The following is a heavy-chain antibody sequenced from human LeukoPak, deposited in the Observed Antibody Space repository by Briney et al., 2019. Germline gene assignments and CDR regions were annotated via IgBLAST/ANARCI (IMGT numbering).Heavy chain of an antibody. CDR1: GFTFSRYA. V-gene: IGHV3-23*01. CDR3: AKTGDSSSYFYGMDV. CDR2: ISGSGDTT. D-gene: IGHD6-6*01. Sequence: GGSLRLSCAASGFTFSRYAMSWVRRAPGKGLEWVSDISGSGDTTYYADSVKGRFTISRDNSKNTVYLQMNSLRAEDTAVYYCAKTGDSSSYFYGMDVWGQGTTVTVSS. J-gene: IGHJ6*02.